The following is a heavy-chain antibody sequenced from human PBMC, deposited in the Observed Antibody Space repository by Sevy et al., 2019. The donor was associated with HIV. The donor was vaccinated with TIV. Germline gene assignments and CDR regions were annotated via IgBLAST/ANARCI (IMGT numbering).Heavy chain of an antibody. CDR3: ARVHSRYCSGGSCYYYYYMDV. Sequence: GGSLRLSCAASGFTVSSNYMSWVRQAPGKGLEWVSVIDSGGSTNYADSVKGRFTISRDKSKNTLYLQMNSLRAEDTAVYYCARVHSRYCSGGSCYYYYYMDVWGKGTTVTVSS. CDR2: IDSGGST. CDR1: GFTVSSNY. D-gene: IGHD2-15*01. J-gene: IGHJ6*03. V-gene: IGHV3-53*01.